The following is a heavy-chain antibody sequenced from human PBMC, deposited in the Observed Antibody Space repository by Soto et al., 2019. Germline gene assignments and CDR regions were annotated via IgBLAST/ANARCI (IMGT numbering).Heavy chain of an antibody. CDR2: IRSKAYGGTT. Sequence: GGSLRLSCTASGFTFGDYAMSWFRQAPGKGLEWVGFIRSKAYGGTTEYAAPVKGRFTISRDDSKNTLYLQMNSLKTEDTAVYYCTTDDEAAAGHDYWGQGTLVTVSS. CDR3: TTDDEAAAGHDY. J-gene: IGHJ4*02. CDR1: GFTFGDYA. D-gene: IGHD6-13*01. V-gene: IGHV3-49*03.